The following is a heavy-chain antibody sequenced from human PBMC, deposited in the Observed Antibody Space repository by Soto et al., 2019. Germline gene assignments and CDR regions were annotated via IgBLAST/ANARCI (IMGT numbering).Heavy chain of an antibody. CDR2: LSLSGDNT. D-gene: IGHD2-15*01. CDR3: AKELLPNDY. V-gene: IGHV3-23*01. CDR1: GFSFSVSA. J-gene: IGHJ4*02. Sequence: EVQLLESGGGLVQPGGSLRLSCTASGFSFSVSAMSWVRQAPGKGLEWVSALSLSGDNTYYADSVKGRFTISRDTSKNTLYLQMNSLRAEDTAVYYCAKELLPNDYWGQGTLVIVSS.